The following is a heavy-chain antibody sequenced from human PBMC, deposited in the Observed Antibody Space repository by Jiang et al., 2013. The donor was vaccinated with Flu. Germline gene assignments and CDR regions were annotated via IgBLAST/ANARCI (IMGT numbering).Heavy chain of an antibody. V-gene: IGHV4-39*01. J-gene: IGHJ4*02. D-gene: IGHD2-2*01. CDR3: ARLSRYCSSRTCYYFDY. Sequence: SLKSRLTVSVDTSNNQFSLKLKSVTAADTAMYYCARLSRYCSSRTCYYFDYWGQGTLVTVSS.